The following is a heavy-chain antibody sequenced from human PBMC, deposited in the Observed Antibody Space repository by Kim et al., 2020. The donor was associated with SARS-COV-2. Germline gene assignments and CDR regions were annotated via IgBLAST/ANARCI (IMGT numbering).Heavy chain of an antibody. V-gene: IGHV3-23*01. Sequence: GGSLRLSCAASGFTFSSYAMSWVRQAPGKGLEWVSAISGSGGSTYYADSVKGRFTISRDNSKNTLYLQMNSLRAEDTAVYYCAKGRGLLWFGELLPYFAYWCQGPLVPGSS. CDR3: AKGRGLLWFGELLPYFAY. CDR1: GFTFSSYA. D-gene: IGHD3-10*01. CDR2: ISGSGGST. J-gene: IGHJ4*02.